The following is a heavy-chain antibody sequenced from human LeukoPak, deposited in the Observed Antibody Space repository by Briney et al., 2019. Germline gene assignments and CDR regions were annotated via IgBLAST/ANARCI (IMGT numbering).Heavy chain of an antibody. CDR2: IRQDGNEK. CDR3: GTKSY. CDR1: GFTFSDYW. V-gene: IGHV3-7*01. Sequence: GGSLRLSCAASGFTFSDYWMQWVRQAPGKGLEWVANIRQDGNEKYYVDSVRGRFTISRDNAKNSLFLQMNNPRAEDTAVYYCGTKSYWGQGTLVTVSS. J-gene: IGHJ4*02.